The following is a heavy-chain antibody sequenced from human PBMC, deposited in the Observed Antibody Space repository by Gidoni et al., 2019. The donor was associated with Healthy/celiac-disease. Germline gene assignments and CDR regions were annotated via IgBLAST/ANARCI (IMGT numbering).Heavy chain of an antibody. Sequence: EVQLVQSGAEVKKPGESLKISCKGSGYSFTSYWIGWVRQMPGKGLEWMGIIYPGDSDTRYSPSFQGQVTISADKSISTAYLQWSSLKASDTAMYYCARLSGDLTPYYDSSGYYYYFDYWGQGTLVTVSS. J-gene: IGHJ4*02. CDR3: ARLSGDLTPYYDSSGYYYYFDY. D-gene: IGHD3-22*01. CDR1: GYSFTSYW. V-gene: IGHV5-51*01. CDR2: IYPGDSDT.